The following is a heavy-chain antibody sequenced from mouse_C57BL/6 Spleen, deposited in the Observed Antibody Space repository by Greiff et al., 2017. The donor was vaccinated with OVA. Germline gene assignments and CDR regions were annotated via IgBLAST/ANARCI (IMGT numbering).Heavy chain of an antibody. Sequence: VQLQQSGPELVKPGASVKISCKASGYTFTDYYMNWVKQSHGKSLEWIGDINPNNGGTSYNQKFKGKATLTVDKSSSTAYMELRSLTSEDSAVYYCASPAYYSNYAAYWGQGTLVTVSA. J-gene: IGHJ3*01. CDR2: INPNNGGT. V-gene: IGHV1-26*01. CDR3: ASPAYYSNYAAY. CDR1: GYTFTDYY. D-gene: IGHD2-5*01.